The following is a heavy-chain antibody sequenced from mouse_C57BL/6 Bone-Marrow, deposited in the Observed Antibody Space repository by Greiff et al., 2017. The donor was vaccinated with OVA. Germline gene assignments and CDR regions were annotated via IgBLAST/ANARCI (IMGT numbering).Heavy chain of an antibody. J-gene: IGHJ2*01. Sequence: QVQLQQPGAELVKPGASVKMSCKASGYTFPSYWITWVKQRPGQGLAWIGDIYPGSGSTNYNEKFKSKATLTVDTSSSTAYMQLSSLTSEDSAVYYCARGYYVFDYWGQGTTLTVSS. CDR3: ARGYYVFDY. CDR2: IYPGSGST. D-gene: IGHD1-1*01. CDR1: GYTFPSYW. V-gene: IGHV1-55*01.